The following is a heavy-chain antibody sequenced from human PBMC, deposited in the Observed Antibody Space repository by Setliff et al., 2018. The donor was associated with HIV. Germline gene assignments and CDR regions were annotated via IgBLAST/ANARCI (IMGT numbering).Heavy chain of an antibody. CDR2: ISSNSYNR. CDR1: GFTFSSYS. CDR3: LRGGSFGDIPNC. Sequence: GGSLRLSCAASGFTFSSYSMNWVRQAPGKGLEWVSYISSNSYNRYYADSVKGRFTVSRDNAKNSLYLQMNSLRAGDTAVYYCLRGGSFGDIPNCWGQGTLVTVSS. D-gene: IGHD4-17*01. V-gene: IGHV3-21*05. J-gene: IGHJ4*02.